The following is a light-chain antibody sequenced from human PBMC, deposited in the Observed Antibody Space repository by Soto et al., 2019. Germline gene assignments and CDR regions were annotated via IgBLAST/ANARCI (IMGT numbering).Light chain of an antibody. V-gene: IGKV3-11*01. Sequence: EIVLTQSPATLSLSPGERATLSCRASQSVSTYLAWYQQKPGQAPRLLIYDASNKATGIPARFSGSGSGTDLPLSISPLEPQDFAVYSCQQRSNWPLTFGGGTKVAIK. J-gene: IGKJ4*01. CDR2: DAS. CDR1: QSVSTY. CDR3: QQRSNWPLT.